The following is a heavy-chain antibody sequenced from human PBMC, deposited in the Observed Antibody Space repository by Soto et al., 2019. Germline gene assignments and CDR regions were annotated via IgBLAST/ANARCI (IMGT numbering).Heavy chain of an antibody. CDR1: GYTFTSYG. V-gene: IGHV1-18*01. J-gene: IGHJ4*02. D-gene: IGHD6-6*01. CDR3: ATRPPAFDF. CDR2: ISTSKGDT. Sequence: ASVKVSCKTSGYTFTSYGIAWVRQAPGQGLEWMGWISTSKGDTNYAQKFQGRVTMTTDTSTRTAYMELRSLRSDDTALYYCATRPPAFDFWGQGTLVTVSS.